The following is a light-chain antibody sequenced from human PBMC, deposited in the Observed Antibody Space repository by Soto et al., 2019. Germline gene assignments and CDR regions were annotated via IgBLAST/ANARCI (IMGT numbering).Light chain of an antibody. CDR3: QQYNSYSYT. Sequence: DIQMTQSPSTLSASVGDRVTITCRASQSISSWLAWYQQKPGKAPKLLIYKASSLESGVPSRFSGSGSGTXXXLXIRXLXPXDFATYYCQQYNSYSYTFGQGTKLEIK. J-gene: IGKJ2*01. V-gene: IGKV1-5*03. CDR1: QSISSW. CDR2: KAS.